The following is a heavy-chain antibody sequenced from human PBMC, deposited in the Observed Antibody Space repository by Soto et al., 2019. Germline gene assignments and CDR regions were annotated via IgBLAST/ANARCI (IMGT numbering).Heavy chain of an antibody. J-gene: IGHJ3*01. V-gene: IGHV2-5*01. CDR2: IYWSGDE. CDR3: ERGLADRTVFDFDL. D-gene: IGHD4-17*01. Sequence: SGPTLVNPTHTLTLTCSFALFALTTSGVGVGCIRQPPGRALEWLAHIYWSGDEQYRPSLKSRLSITKDTSKNQVVLTMTNMETADTATYYCERGLADRTVFDFDLWGQGTMVNV. CDR1: LFALTTSGVG.